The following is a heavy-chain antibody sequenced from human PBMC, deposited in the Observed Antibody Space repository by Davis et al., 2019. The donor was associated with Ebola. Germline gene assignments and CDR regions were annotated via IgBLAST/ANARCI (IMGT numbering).Heavy chain of an antibody. CDR1: GGSIISSSYY. Sequence: MPSETLSLTCTVSGGSIISSSYYWAWIRQPPGKGLEFIGYIRYSGSTNYNPSLEGRVTMSVDTSKNQFSLKLRSVTAADTAVYYCARDGAAYDFWGQGTLVTVSS. V-gene: IGHV4-61*01. CDR2: IRYSGST. D-gene: IGHD2-21*01. CDR3: ARDGAAYDF. J-gene: IGHJ4*02.